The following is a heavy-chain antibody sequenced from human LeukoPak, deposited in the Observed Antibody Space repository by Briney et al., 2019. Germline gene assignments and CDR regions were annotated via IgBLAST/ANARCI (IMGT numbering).Heavy chain of an antibody. J-gene: IGHJ4*02. D-gene: IGHD3-16*02. Sequence: GASVKVSCKTSGYTFTVYYLHWVRQAPGQGLEWVGWINPDSGGTNDAQMFQGRVTMTRDTSINTAYMELNNLRSDDTAFYYCARGIGPRSAFDYWGQGTLVTVSS. V-gene: IGHV1-2*02. CDR3: ARGIGPRSAFDY. CDR1: GYTFTVYY. CDR2: INPDSGGT.